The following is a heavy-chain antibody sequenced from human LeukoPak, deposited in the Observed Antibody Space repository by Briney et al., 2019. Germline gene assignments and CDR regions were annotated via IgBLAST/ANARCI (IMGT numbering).Heavy chain of an antibody. Sequence: SETLSLTCTVSGGSISSYFWSWIRQPPGKGLEWIGYIYTSGSTSYNPSLKSRVTISVDTSKNQFSLHLSSVTAADTAVYYCARSYTTSSPFDYWGQGTLVTVSS. D-gene: IGHD6-6*01. CDR3: ARSYTTSSPFDY. J-gene: IGHJ4*02. V-gene: IGHV4-4*09. CDR1: GGSISSYF. CDR2: IYTSGST.